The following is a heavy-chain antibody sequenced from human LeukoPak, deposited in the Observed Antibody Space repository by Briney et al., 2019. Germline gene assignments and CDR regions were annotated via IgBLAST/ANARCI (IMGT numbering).Heavy chain of an antibody. Sequence: ASLKVSCKASGYTFTSYYMHWVRQAPGQGLEWMGVINPSGGSTRYAQNFQGRVTMTRDTSTSTVYMELSSLRSEDTAVYYCASAVWFGDNDAFEIWGQGTMATVS. J-gene: IGHJ3*02. CDR2: INPSGGST. V-gene: IGHV1-46*01. CDR3: ASAVWFGDNDAFEI. CDR1: GYTFTSYY. D-gene: IGHD3-10*01.